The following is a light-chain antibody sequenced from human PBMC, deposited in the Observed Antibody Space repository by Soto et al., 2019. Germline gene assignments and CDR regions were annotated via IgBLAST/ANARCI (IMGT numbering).Light chain of an antibody. J-gene: IGLJ3*02. CDR3: TSYAGTNMWV. V-gene: IGLV2-8*01. CDR2: EVS. CDR1: SSDVGGYNY. Sequence: QSALTQPPSASGSPGQSVTISCTGTSSDVGGYNYVSWYQQYPGKAPKLMIYEVSKRPSGVPDRFSGSKSGKTASLTVSGLQPEDEADYYCTSYAGTNMWVFGGGTKLTV.